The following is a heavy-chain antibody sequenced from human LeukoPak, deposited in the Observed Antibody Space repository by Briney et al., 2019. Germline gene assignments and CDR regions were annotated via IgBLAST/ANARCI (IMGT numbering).Heavy chain of an antibody. Sequence: SETLSLTCTVSGGSISSSSYYWGWIRQPPGKGLEWIGSIYYSGSTYYNPSLKSRVTISVDTSKNQFSLKLSSVTAADTAAYYCARHGVEATPDYYYMDVWGKGTTVTVSS. J-gene: IGHJ6*03. CDR3: ARHGVEATPDYYYMDV. V-gene: IGHV4-39*01. CDR1: GGSISSSSYY. CDR2: IYYSGST. D-gene: IGHD1-26*01.